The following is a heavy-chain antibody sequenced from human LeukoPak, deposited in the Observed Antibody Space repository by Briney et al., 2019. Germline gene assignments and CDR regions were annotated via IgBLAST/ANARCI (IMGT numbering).Heavy chain of an antibody. J-gene: IGHJ4*02. D-gene: IGHD3-16*02. V-gene: IGHV3-30-3*01. CDR1: GFTFSSYA. Sequence: GRSLRLSCAASGFTFSSYAMHWVRQAPGKGLEWVAVISYDGSNKYYADSVKGRFTISRDNSKNTLYLQMNSLRAEDTAVYYCARDMITFGGVIVNAIDYWGQGTLVTVSS. CDR2: ISYDGSNK. CDR3: ARDMITFGGVIVNAIDY.